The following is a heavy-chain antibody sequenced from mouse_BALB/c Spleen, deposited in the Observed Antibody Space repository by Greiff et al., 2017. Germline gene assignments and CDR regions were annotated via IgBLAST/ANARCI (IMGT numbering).Heavy chain of an antibody. Sequence: EVQLQESGGGLVQPGGSLRLSCATSGFTFTDYYMSWVRQPPGKALEWLGFIRNKANGYTTEYSASVKGRFTISRDNSQSILYLQMNTLRAEDSATYYCARDTITDWFAYWGQGTLVTVSA. D-gene: IGHD2-4*01. CDR2: IRNKANGYTT. CDR3: ARDTITDWFAY. CDR1: GFTFTDYY. J-gene: IGHJ3*01. V-gene: IGHV7-3*02.